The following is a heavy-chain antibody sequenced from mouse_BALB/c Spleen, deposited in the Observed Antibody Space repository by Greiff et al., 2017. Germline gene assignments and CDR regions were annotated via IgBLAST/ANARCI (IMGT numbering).Heavy chain of an antibody. CDR2: ISYDGSN. CDR1: GYSITSGYY. V-gene: IGHV3-6*02. D-gene: IGHD2-14*01. Sequence: EVKLEESGPGLVKPSQSLSLTCSVTGYSITSGYYWYWIRQFPGNKLEWMGYISYDGSNNYNPSLKNRISITRDTSKNQFFLKLNSVTTEDTATYYCARDRGNYAMDYWGQGTSVTVSS. J-gene: IGHJ4*01. CDR3: ARDRGNYAMDY.